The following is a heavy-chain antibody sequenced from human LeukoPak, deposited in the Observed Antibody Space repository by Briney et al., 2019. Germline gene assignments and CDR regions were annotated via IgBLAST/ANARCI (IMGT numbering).Heavy chain of an antibody. J-gene: IGHJ4*02. D-gene: IGHD2-21*02. CDR1: GFIFSTQR. CDR2: ITGSGSST. CDR3: AKPPRVVVVTAFDS. V-gene: IGHV3-23*01. Sequence: GGSLRLSCAASGFIFSTQRMHWVRQAPGKGLEWVSSITGSGSSTYYADSVKGRFTISRDNSKNMVYVQMNSLRAEDTAVYFCAKPPRVVVVTAFDSWGQGTLVTVSS.